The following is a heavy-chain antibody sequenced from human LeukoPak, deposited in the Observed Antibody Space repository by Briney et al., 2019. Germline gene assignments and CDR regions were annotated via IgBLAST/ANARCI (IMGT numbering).Heavy chain of an antibody. CDR1: GGSFSGYY. CDR3: ARGPVRLDP. Sequence: SETLSLTCAVYGGSFSGYYWSWIRQPPGKGLEWIGEINHSGSTNYNPSLKSRVTISVDTSKNQFPLKLSSVTAADTAVYYCARGPVRLDPWGQGTLVTVSS. J-gene: IGHJ5*02. D-gene: IGHD1-1*01. V-gene: IGHV4-34*01. CDR2: INHSGST.